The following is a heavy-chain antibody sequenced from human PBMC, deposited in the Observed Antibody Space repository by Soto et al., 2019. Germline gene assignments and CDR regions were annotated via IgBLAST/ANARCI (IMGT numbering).Heavy chain of an antibody. Sequence: ASVKVPGKASEHTFTGYYLHWVRQAPGQGLEWMGWINPNGGGTIYAQKFQGRLTMTRDTSITTAYMELTRLRADDTAFYFCATSSDWSPLLDYWGQGTLVTVSS. D-gene: IGHD6-19*01. V-gene: IGHV1-2*02. J-gene: IGHJ4*02. CDR3: ATSSDWSPLLDY. CDR1: EHTFTGYY. CDR2: INPNGGGT.